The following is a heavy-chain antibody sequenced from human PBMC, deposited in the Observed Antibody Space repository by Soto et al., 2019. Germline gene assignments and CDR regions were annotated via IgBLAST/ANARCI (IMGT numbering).Heavy chain of an antibody. D-gene: IGHD3-3*01. CDR3: ATHTLITIFGVVINPNLYYCGMDV. J-gene: IGHJ6*02. CDR2: IYYSGST. CDR1: GGSISSSSYY. Sequence: SSETLSLTCTVSGGSISSSSYYWGWIRQPPGKGLEWIGSIYYSGSTYYNPSLKSRVTISVDTSKNQFSLKLSSVTAADTAVYYCATHTLITIFGVVINPNLYYCGMDVWGQGTTVTVSS. V-gene: IGHV4-39*01.